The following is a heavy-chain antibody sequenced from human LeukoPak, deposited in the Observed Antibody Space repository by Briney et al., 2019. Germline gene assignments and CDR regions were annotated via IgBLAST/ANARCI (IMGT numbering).Heavy chain of an antibody. J-gene: IGHJ4*02. V-gene: IGHV1-18*01. Sequence: ASVKVSCKASGYTFTNLGISWVRQAPGQGLEWMGWISAYNGNTDYAQKFQGRVTMTTDTSTNTAYMDLRSLRSDDTAVYYCATSNHVAPALGYFDFWGQGTLVTVSS. CDR1: GYTFTNLG. D-gene: IGHD5-18*01. CDR2: ISAYNGNT. CDR3: ATSNHVAPALGYFDF.